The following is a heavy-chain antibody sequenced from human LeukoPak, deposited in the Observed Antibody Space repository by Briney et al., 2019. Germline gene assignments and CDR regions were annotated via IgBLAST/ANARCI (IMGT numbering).Heavy chain of an antibody. CDR3: TTRGDYVDY. J-gene: IGHJ4*02. CDR2: IKSKTDGGTT. CDR1: GFTVSSNY. V-gene: IGHV3-15*01. D-gene: IGHD3-10*01. Sequence: GGSLRLSCAASGFTVSSNYMSWVRQAPGAGLEWVGRIKSKTDGGTTDYAAPVKGRFTISRDDSKNTLHLQMNSLRTEDTAVYYCTTRGDYVDYWGQGTLVTVSS.